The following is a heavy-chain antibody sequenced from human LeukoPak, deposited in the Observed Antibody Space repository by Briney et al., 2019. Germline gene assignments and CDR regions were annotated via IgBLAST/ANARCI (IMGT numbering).Heavy chain of an antibody. J-gene: IGHJ6*03. CDR2: INSDGSST. V-gene: IGHV3-74*01. CDR3: ARGEAARYYYYYMDV. CDR1: GFTFSSYW. Sequence: GGSLRLSCAASGFTFSSYWMHWVRQAPGKGLVWVSRINSDGSSTSYADSVKGRFTISRDNAKNTLYLQMNSLRAEDTAVYYCARGEAARYYYYYMDVWGKGTTVTVSS.